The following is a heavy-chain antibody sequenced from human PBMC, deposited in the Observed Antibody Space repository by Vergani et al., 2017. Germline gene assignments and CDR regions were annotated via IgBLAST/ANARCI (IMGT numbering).Heavy chain of an antibody. Sequence: QVQLVQSGAEVKKPGSSVKVSCKASGGTFSSYAISWVRQAPGQGLEWMGGIIPIFGTANYAQKFQGRVTITADESTSTAYMELSRLRSEDTAVYYWARVPSFEDFCSGLDYWGQGTLVTVSS. CDR3: ARVPSFEDFCSGLDY. V-gene: IGHV1-69*01. CDR2: IIPIFGTA. CDR1: GGTFSSYA. J-gene: IGHJ4*02. D-gene: IGHD3-3*01.